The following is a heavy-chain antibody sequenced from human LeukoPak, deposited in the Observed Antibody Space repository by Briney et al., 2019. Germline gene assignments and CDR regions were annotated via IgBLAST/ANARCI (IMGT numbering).Heavy chain of an antibody. V-gene: IGHV1-2*06. CDR3: ARDHLAPGHVASAPFDP. CDR2: INPNSGGT. J-gene: IGHJ5*02. D-gene: IGHD3-3*02. Sequence: ASVKVSCKASGYTFTGYYMHWVRQAPGQGLEWMGRINPNSGGTNYAQKFQGRVTMTSDTSISTAYMELSRLRSDATAVYYCARDHLAPGHVASAPFDPWGQGTLVTVSS. CDR1: GYTFTGYY.